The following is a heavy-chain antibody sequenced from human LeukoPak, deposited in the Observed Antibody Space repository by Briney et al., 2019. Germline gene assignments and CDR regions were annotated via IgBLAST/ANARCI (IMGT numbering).Heavy chain of an antibody. J-gene: IGHJ6*04. V-gene: IGHV3-7*01. Sequence: GGSLRLSCAASGFTFSDNWITWVRQAPGKGLEWVANINQDGGGRYYVDSVQGRFIISRDNAQNSVHLQMNSLRAEDTAVYYCATRYCSIAACRASSYKCMDDWGKGTTVIVSS. CDR3: ATRYCSIAACRASSYKCMDD. CDR2: INQDGGGR. D-gene: IGHD2-2*01. CDR1: GFTFSDNW.